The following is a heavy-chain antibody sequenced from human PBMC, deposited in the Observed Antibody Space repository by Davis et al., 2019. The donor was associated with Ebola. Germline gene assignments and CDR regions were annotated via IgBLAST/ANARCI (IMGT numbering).Heavy chain of an antibody. D-gene: IGHD2-15*01. V-gene: IGHV4-34*01. J-gene: IGHJ1*01. CDR3: ARGPIPYCSGGSCYSRYFQH. Sequence: PSETLSLTCAVYGGPFGGYYWSWIRQPPGKGLEWIGEINHSGSTNYNPSLKSRVTISVDTSKNQFSLKLSSVTAADTAVYYCARGPIPYCSGGSCYSRYFQHWGQGTLVTVSS. CDR2: INHSGST. CDR1: GGPFGGYY.